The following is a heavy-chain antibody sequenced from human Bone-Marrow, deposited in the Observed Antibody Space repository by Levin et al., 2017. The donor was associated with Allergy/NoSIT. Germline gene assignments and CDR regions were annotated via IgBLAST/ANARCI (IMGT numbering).Heavy chain of an antibody. Sequence: GSLRLSCTVYGGSFSGYYWSWIRQPPGKGLEWIGKINHSGSTNYNPSLKSRVTISVDTSKNQFSLKLTSVTAADTDVYYCARGSADSPRFDYWGRGTLVTVSS. CDR1: GGSFSGYY. CDR3: ARGSADSPRFDY. D-gene: IGHD3-22*01. J-gene: IGHJ4*02. V-gene: IGHV4-34*01. CDR2: INHSGST.